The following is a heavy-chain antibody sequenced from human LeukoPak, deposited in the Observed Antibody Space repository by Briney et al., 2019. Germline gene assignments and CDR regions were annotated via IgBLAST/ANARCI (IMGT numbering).Heavy chain of an antibody. CDR1: GFTFSSYR. V-gene: IGHV3-7*01. Sequence: PGGSLRLSCAAAGFTFSSYRMSWVRPAPGKGLEWVANIKQDGSEKYYVDSVKGRFTISRDNAKNSLYLQMNSLRAEDTAVYYCARDGLGYCSSTSCYFDAFDIWGQGTMVTVSS. CDR2: IKQDGSEK. D-gene: IGHD2-2*01. CDR3: ARDGLGYCSSTSCYFDAFDI. J-gene: IGHJ3*02.